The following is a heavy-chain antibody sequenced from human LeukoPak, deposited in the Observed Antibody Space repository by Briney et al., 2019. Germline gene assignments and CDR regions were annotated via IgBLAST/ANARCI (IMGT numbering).Heavy chain of an antibody. V-gene: IGHV3-23*01. Sequence: GGSLRLSCAASGFTFSSYAMNWARQAPGKGLEWVSTITGSGGDTYYADSVKGRFTISRDNSKNTLYLQMNSLRAEDAAIYYCAKDPYVGGGYHFDSWGQGSLVTVSS. CDR3: AKDPYVGGGYHFDS. CDR1: GFTFSSYA. D-gene: IGHD3-22*01. J-gene: IGHJ4*02. CDR2: ITGSGGDT.